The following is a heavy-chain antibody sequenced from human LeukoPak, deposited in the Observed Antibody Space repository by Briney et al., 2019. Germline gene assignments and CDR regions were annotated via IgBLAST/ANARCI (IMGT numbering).Heavy chain of an antibody. CDR1: GFTFSNYW. CDR2: IKQDGSEK. V-gene: IGHV3-7*01. J-gene: IGHJ1*01. D-gene: IGHD2-2*01. Sequence: GGSLRLSCAASGFTFSNYWMSWVRQAPGKGLEWVANIKQDGSEKYYVDSVRGRFTISRDNAKISLYLQMNSLRAEDTAVYYCATYSSSNAREFQYWGQGTLVTVSS. CDR3: ATYSSSNAREFQY.